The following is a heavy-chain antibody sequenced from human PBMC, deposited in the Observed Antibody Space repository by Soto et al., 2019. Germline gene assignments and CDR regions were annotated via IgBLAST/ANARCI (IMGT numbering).Heavy chain of an antibody. Sequence: VASVKVSCKASGYTFTSYYMHWVRQAPGQGLEWMGIINPSGGSTSYAQKFQGRVTMTRDTSTSTVYMELSSLRSEDTAVYYCARDPGITIFGVVIKSGMDVWGQGTTVTVSS. CDR1: GYTFTSYY. CDR2: INPSGGST. CDR3: ARDPGITIFGVVIKSGMDV. D-gene: IGHD3-3*01. V-gene: IGHV1-46*01. J-gene: IGHJ6*02.